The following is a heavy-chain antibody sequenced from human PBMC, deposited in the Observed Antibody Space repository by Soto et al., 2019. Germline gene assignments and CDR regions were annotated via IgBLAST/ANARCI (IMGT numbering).Heavy chain of an antibody. D-gene: IGHD1-7*01. J-gene: IGHJ4*01. CDR3: AQKPGKTRTTPDCDY. V-gene: IGHV2-26*01. CDR1: GFSLSNAKMA. Sequence: SAPTLVNPKETITLTCTVSGFSLSNAKMAVCWVRQPPGKALEWLAHIFSNGEKSYSTSLRSRLAISTDPSKTQVVLTLSHTHRVKSATYYGAQKPGKTRTTPDCDYWGPGIRETDSS. CDR2: IFSNGEK.